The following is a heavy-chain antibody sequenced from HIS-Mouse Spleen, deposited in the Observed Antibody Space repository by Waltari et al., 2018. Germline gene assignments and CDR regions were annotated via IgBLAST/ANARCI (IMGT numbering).Heavy chain of an antibody. CDR2: ISSSSSTI. CDR1: GFTFSSYS. J-gene: IGHJ4*02. Sequence: EVQLVESGGGLVQPGGSLRLSCAASGFTFSSYSMNWVRQAPGKGREWVSYISSSSSTIYYADSVKGRFTISRDNAKNSLYLQMNSLRAEDTAVYYCARDLGEGYSNYYFDYWGQGTLVTVSS. V-gene: IGHV3-48*01. CDR3: ARDLGEGYSNYYFDY. D-gene: IGHD4-4*01.